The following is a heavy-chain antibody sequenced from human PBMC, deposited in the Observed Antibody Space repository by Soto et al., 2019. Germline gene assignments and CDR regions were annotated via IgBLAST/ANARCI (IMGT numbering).Heavy chain of an antibody. V-gene: IGHV1-3*01. CDR2: INAGNGNT. J-gene: IGHJ5*02. Sequence: GASVKVSCKASGYTFTSYAMYWVRQAPGQRLEWMGWINAGNGNTKYSQKFQGRVTITRDTSASTAYMELSSLRSEDTAVYYCARDHDYGGKTPLWFDPWGQGTLVTAPQ. CDR1: GYTFTSYA. D-gene: IGHD4-17*01. CDR3: ARDHDYGGKTPLWFDP.